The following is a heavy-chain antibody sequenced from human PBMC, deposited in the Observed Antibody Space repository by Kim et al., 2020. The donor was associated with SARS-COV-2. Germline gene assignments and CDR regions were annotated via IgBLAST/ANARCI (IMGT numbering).Heavy chain of an antibody. D-gene: IGHD1-26*01. CDR1: GFTFSSYA. J-gene: IGHJ6*02. V-gene: IGHV3-30*04. CDR3: ARDSGSYYADYYYYGMDV. CDR2: ISYDGSNK. Sequence: GGSLRLSCAASGFTFSSYAMHWVRQAPGKGLEWVAVISYDGSNKYYADSVKGRFTISRANSKNTLYLQMNSLGAADTAVYYCARDSGSYYADYYYYGMDVWGQGTTVTVSS.